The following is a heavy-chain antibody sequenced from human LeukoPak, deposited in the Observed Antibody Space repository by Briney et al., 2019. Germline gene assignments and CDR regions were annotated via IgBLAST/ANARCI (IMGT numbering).Heavy chain of an antibody. CDR1: GFTFSSYS. CDR2: ISSSSSYI. J-gene: IGHJ6*03. V-gene: IGHV3-21*01. CDR3: ARHREYYYYMDV. Sequence: GGSLRISCAASGFTFSSYSMDWVRQAPGKGLEWVSSISSSSSYIYYADSVKGRFTVSRDNAKNSLYLQMNSLRAEDTAVYYCARHREYYYYMDVWGKGTTVTVSS.